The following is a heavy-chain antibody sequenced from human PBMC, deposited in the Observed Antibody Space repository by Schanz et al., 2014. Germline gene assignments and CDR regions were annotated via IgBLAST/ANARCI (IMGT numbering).Heavy chain of an antibody. J-gene: IGHJ6*02. CDR2: IATSSSTR. Sequence: EVRLVESGGGLVQPGGSLRLSCEASGFDFNSYSMNWVRQVPGKGQEWLSYIATSSSTRHYADSVKGRVTISRDNAKNSLYLQMNSRRAEDTAVYYCARDFDDRRGYGSGYCLGDCMDVWGQGTTVTVSS. CDR3: ARDFDDRRGYGSGYCLGDCMDV. CDR1: GFDFNSYS. D-gene: IGHD3-10*01. V-gene: IGHV3-48*04.